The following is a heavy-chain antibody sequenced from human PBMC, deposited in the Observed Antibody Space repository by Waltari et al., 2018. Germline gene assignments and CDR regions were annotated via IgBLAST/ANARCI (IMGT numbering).Heavy chain of an antibody. D-gene: IGHD3-3*01. V-gene: IGHV1-2*02. J-gene: IGHJ4*02. Sequence: QVQLVQSGAEVMQPGASVKVSCKTSGYSFAGHYIHWVRQAPGQGLEWMGWINPNGGGTNYAQKFQGRVTMTKDTSISAAYMELSRLRSDDTAIYYCMRAPFGGINYFDYCGQGTLVTVSS. CDR2: INPNGGGT. CDR3: MRAPFGGINYFDY. CDR1: GYSFAGHY.